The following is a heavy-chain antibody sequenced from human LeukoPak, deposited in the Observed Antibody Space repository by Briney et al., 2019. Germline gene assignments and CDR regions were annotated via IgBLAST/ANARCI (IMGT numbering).Heavy chain of an antibody. V-gene: IGHV1-8*03. Sequence: GASVKVSCKTSGGTFSSYAISWVRQAPGQGLEWMGWMNPNSGNTGYAQKFQGRVTITRNTSISTAYMELSSLRSEDTAVYYCARGKDYYDSSGYYGGDAFDIWGQGTMVTVSS. CDR2: MNPNSGNT. CDR3: ARGKDYYDSSGYYGGDAFDI. J-gene: IGHJ3*02. CDR1: GGTFSSYA. D-gene: IGHD3-22*01.